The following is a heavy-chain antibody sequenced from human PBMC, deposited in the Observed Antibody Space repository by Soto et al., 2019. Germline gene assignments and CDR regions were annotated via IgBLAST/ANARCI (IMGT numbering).Heavy chain of an antibody. D-gene: IGHD6-6*01. V-gene: IGHV3-21*01. CDR2: ISSTGTYI. J-gene: IGHJ3*02. Sequence: EVQLVESGGGLVKPGGSLRLSCAASGITFSSYSMNWVRQAPGKGLEWVSSISSTGTYIDYADSVKGRFTISRDNAKNSLFLQMDSLRAEDAALYYCARATNPYSSSSHAFDIWGQGTMVTVSS. CDR3: ARATNPYSSSSHAFDI. CDR1: GITFSSYS.